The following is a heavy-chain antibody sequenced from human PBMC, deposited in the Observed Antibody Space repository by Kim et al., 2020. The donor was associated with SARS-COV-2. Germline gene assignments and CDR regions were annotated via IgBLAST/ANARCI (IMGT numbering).Heavy chain of an antibody. Sequence: QKFQGRVTMTRDTSTSTVYRELSSLRSEDTAVYYCAGPPRGDGYNYWFDYWGQGTLVTVSS. V-gene: IGHV1-46*01. J-gene: IGHJ4*02. CDR3: AGPPRGDGYNYWFDY. D-gene: IGHD5-12*01.